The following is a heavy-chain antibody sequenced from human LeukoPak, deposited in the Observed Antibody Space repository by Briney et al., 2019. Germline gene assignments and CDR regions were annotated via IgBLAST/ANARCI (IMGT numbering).Heavy chain of an antibody. CDR2: MNLNSGNT. CDR3: ARGPITMVRGVTGYYMDG. D-gene: IGHD3-10*01. CDR1: GYTFTSYD. V-gene: IGHV1-8*01. J-gene: IGHJ6*03. Sequence: GASVKVSCKASGYTFTSYDINWVRQATGQGLEWMGWMNLNSGNTGYAQKFQGRVTMTRNTSISTAYMELSSLRSEDTAVYYCARGPITMVRGVTGYYMDGWGKGTTVTVSS.